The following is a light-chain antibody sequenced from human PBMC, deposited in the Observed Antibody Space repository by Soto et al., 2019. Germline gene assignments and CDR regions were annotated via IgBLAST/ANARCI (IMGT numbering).Light chain of an antibody. Sequence: QPVLTQSPSASASLGASVKLTCTLSSGHSSYAIAWHQQQPEKGPRYVMKLNNDGSHSKGDGIPDRFSGSSSGAERHLTISSLQSEDEADYYCQTWGTAIVFGGGTQLTVL. CDR1: SGHSSYA. V-gene: IGLV4-69*01. J-gene: IGLJ2*01. CDR3: QTWGTAIV. CDR2: LNNDGSH.